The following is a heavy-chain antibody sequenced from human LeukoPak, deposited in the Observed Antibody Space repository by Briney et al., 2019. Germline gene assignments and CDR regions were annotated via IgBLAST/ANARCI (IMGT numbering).Heavy chain of an antibody. CDR2: INPNSGGT. Sequence: ASVKVSCKASGYTFTGYYMHWVRQAPGQGLEWMGWINPNSGGTNYAQKFQGRVTMTRDTSISTAYMELSRLRSEDTAVYYCARCGTYYYYYMDVWGKGTTVTISS. J-gene: IGHJ6*03. D-gene: IGHD1-26*01. CDR3: ARCGTYYYYYMDV. CDR1: GYTFTGYY. V-gene: IGHV1-2*02.